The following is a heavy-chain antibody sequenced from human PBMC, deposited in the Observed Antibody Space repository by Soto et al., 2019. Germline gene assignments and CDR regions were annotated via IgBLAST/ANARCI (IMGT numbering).Heavy chain of an antibody. J-gene: IGHJ4*02. CDR3: ARRNLDIVATYFDY. V-gene: IGHV2-5*01. CDR2: IYWNDDK. CDR1: GFSLSTSGVA. D-gene: IGHD5-12*01. Sequence: QITLKESGPTLVKPTQTLTLTCTFSGFSLSTSGVAVGWIRQPPGKALEWLALIYWNDDKRYSPSLKSRLTITKNTSKNQVVLTMTDMDPVDTATYYCARRNLDIVATYFDYWGQGTLVTFSS.